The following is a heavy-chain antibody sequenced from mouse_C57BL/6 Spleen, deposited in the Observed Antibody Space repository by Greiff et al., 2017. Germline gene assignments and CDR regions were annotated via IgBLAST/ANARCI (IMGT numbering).Heavy chain of an antibody. CDR1: GYTFTSYW. J-gene: IGHJ2*01. D-gene: IGHD1-1*01. CDR2: IDPSDSET. V-gene: IGHV1-52*01. Sequence: QVQLQQPGAELVRPGSSVKLSCKASGYTFTSYWMHWVKQRPIQGLEWIGNIDPSDSETHYNQKFKDKATLTVDKSSSTAYMQLSSLTSEDSAVYYCAIITTVVEGSSGWLFDYWGPGTTLTVSS. CDR3: AIITTVVEGSSGWLFDY.